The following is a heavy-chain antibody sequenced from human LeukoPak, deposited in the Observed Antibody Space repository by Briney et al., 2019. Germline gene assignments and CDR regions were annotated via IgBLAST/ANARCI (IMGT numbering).Heavy chain of an antibody. CDR1: GGSISSSSYY. Sequence: SETLSLTCTVSGGSISSSSYYWGWIRQPPGKGLEWIGSIYYSGSTYYNPSLKSRVTLSVDTSKNQFSLKLSSVTAADTAVYYCARVGIAAAGTISNWFDPWGQGTLVTVSS. J-gene: IGHJ5*02. V-gene: IGHV4-39*07. D-gene: IGHD6-13*01. CDR3: ARVGIAAAGTISNWFDP. CDR2: IYYSGST.